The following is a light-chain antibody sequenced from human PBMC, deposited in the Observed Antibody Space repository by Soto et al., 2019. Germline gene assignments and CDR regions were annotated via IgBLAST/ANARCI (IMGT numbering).Light chain of an antibody. CDR3: QQYGSSPPWT. Sequence: EIVLTQSPATLSLSPGERATLSCRASQSVSSYLAWYQQKPGQAPRLLIYDASNRATGIPGRFSGSGSGTDFTLTISSLEPEDFAVYYCQQYGSSPPWTFGQGTKVEIK. V-gene: IGKV3-11*01. CDR1: QSVSSY. CDR2: DAS. J-gene: IGKJ1*01.